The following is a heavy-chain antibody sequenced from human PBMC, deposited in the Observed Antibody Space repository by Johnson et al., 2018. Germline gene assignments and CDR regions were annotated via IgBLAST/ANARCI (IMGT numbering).Heavy chain of an antibody. CDR1: GFTFSSYA. D-gene: IGHD1-26*01. Sequence: EVQLVESGGGLVQPGGSLRLSCAASGFTFSSYAMHWVRQAPGKGLEYVSAISSNGGSTYYANSVKGRFTISRDNSKNTLYLQMGSLRAEDMAVYYCARWRGSYDAFDIWGQGTMVTVSS. V-gene: IGHV3-64*01. CDR2: ISSNGGST. J-gene: IGHJ3*02. CDR3: ARWRGSYDAFDI.